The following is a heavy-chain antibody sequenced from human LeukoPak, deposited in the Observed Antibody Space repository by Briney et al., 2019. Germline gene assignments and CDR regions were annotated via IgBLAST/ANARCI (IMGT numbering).Heavy chain of an antibody. CDR3: ARGRRDGYTLYYMDV. CDR2: IKQDGSEK. CDR1: GFTFSTYW. D-gene: IGHD5-24*01. V-gene: IGHV3-7*04. Sequence: GGSLRLSCAASGFTFSTYWMSWVRQAPGKGLEWVANIKQDGSEKYYVDSVKGRFTISRDNAKNSLYLQINSLRAEDTAVYYCARGRRDGYTLYYMDVWGKGTKVTVSS. J-gene: IGHJ6*03.